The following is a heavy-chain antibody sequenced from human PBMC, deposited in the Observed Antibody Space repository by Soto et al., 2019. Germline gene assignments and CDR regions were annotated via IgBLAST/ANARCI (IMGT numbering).Heavy chain of an antibody. V-gene: IGHV3-74*03. Sequence: EVQLVESGGDLVQPGGSLRLSCAASGFTFSSSWMHWVRQSPGEGLVWVSLINSDGRTTMYADSVRGRFTISRDNAKSTLYLQMDSLRAEDTAVYYCVRGYSDAWQNWFGPWGQGTLVTVSS. CDR2: INSDGRTT. J-gene: IGHJ5*02. D-gene: IGHD6-13*01. CDR3: VRGYSDAWQNWFGP. CDR1: GFTFSSSW.